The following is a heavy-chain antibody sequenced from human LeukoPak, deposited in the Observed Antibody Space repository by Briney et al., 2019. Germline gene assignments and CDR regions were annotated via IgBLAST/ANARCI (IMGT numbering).Heavy chain of an antibody. CDR3: ARALGSSSAGYWFDP. CDR2: MNPNSGNT. V-gene: IGHV1-8*01. CDR1: GYTFTSYD. Sequence: AASVKVSCKASGYTFTSYDIKWVRQATGQGLEWMGWMNPNSGNTGYAQKFQGRVTMTRNTSISTAYMELSSLRSEDTAVYYCARALGSSSAGYWFDPWGQGTLVTVSS. D-gene: IGHD6-6*01. J-gene: IGHJ5*02.